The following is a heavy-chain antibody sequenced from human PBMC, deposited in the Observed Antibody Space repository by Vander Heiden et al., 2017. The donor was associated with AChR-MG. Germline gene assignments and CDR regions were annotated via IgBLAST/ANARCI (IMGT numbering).Heavy chain of an antibody. CDR2: ISHDSSAM. CDR1: GFTFSSYV. J-gene: IGHJ5*02. Sequence: EVQLVESGGALVQPGGSLRLSCVASGFTFSSYVMSWVRQAPGKGLEWVSYISHDSSAMYYADSVKGRFIISRDSAKKSLYLQMDSLRDEDTAVYYCVRDSNWSFDRWGQGTLVTVSS. V-gene: IGHV3-48*02. CDR3: VRDSNWSFDR. D-gene: IGHD3-3*01.